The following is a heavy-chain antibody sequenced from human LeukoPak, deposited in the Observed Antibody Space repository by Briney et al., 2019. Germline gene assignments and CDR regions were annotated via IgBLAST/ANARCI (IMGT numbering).Heavy chain of an antibody. CDR3: ARRYDSSWTFDY. V-gene: IGHV4-34*01. D-gene: IGHD6-13*01. J-gene: IGHJ4*02. CDR1: GGSFSDYY. CDR2: ISHSGST. Sequence: SETLSLTCAVYGGSFSDYYWSWIRQPPGKGLEWIGEISHSGSTKYNPSLKSRVTISVDTSNNQFSLKLSSVTAADTAVYYCARRYDSSWTFDYWGQGTLVTVSS.